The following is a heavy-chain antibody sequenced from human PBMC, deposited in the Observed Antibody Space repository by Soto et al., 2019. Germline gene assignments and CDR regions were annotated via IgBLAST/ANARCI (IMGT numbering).Heavy chain of an antibody. D-gene: IGHD6-13*01. CDR1: GFTFSRYG. CDR2: IWHDGSKK. Sequence: QVQLVESGGGVVQPGTSLRLSCAVSGFTFSRYGMHWVRQAPGKGLEWVAVIWHDGSKKYYVDSVKGRFTISRDSSKNTLYLQMSSLRVEDTAVYYCVRDADGHAGTGGGMDVWGQGTTVTASS. CDR3: VRDADGHAGTGGGMDV. V-gene: IGHV3-33*01. J-gene: IGHJ6*02.